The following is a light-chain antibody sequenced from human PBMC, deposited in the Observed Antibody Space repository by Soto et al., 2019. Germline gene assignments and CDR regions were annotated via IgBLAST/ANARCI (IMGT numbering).Light chain of an antibody. J-gene: IGLJ1*01. V-gene: IGLV2-14*01. CDR3: SSYTSSSTSYV. CDR2: DVS. Sequence: HSVLTQPASVSGSPGQSITISCTGTSSDVGGYNYVSWYQQHPGKAPKLMIYDVSNRPSGVSNRFSGSKSGNTASLTISGLQAEDEADYYCSSYTSSSTSYVFGTGTKVTVL. CDR1: SSDVGGYNY.